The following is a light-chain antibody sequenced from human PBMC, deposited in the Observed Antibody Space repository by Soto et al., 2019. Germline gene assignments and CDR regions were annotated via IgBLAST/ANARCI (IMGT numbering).Light chain of an antibody. CDR1: QSVSSY. Sequence: EIVLTQPPATLSLSPGERATLSCRASQSVSSYLVWYQQKRGQAPRLLIYDASNRATGIPARFSGSGSGTDFTLTISSLEPEDFAVYYCQQRSNWPPLTFGGGTKVDIK. V-gene: IGKV3-11*01. CDR3: QQRSNWPPLT. J-gene: IGKJ4*01. CDR2: DAS.